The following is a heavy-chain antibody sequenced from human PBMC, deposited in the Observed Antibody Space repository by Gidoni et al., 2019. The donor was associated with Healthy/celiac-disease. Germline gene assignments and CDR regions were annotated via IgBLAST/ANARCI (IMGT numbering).Heavy chain of an antibody. Sequence: QVTLKESGPVLVKPTETLTLTCPVSGFSLSNARMGVSWIRQPPGKALEWLAHIFSNDEKSYSTSLKSRLTISKDTSKSQVVLTMTNMDPVDTATYYCARIPQPYYFDYWGQGTLVTVSS. J-gene: IGHJ4*02. CDR1: GFSLSNARMG. CDR2: IFSNDEK. V-gene: IGHV2-26*01. CDR3: ARIPQPYYFDY.